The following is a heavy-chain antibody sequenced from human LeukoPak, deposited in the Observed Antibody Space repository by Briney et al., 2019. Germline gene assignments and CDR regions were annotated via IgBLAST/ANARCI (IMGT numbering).Heavy chain of an antibody. CDR3: ARDGEMATIENYFEY. CDR2: IYHSGST. V-gene: IGHV4-38-2*02. J-gene: IGHJ4*02. Sequence: SETLSLTCTVSGYSISSGYYWGWIRQPPGKGLEWIGSIYHSGSTYYNPSLKSRVTISVDTSKNQFSLKLSSVTAADTAVYYCARDGEMATIENYFEYWGQGTLVTVSS. CDR1: GYSISSGYY. D-gene: IGHD5-24*01.